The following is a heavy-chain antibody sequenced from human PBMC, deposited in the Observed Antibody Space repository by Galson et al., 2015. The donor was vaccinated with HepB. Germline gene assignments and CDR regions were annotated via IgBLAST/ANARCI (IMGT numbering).Heavy chain of an antibody. V-gene: IGHV1-8*01. CDR1: GYFFTSYD. Sequence: SVKVSCKASGYFFTSYDINWVRQATGQGLEWMGRINPKSGSTGYAQRFQGRVTITADESTSTAYMELSSLRSEDTAVYYCARELSSSWSGLMRGYFDYWGQGTLVTVSS. CDR3: ARELSSSWSGLMRGYFDY. D-gene: IGHD6-13*01. J-gene: IGHJ4*02. CDR2: INPKSGST.